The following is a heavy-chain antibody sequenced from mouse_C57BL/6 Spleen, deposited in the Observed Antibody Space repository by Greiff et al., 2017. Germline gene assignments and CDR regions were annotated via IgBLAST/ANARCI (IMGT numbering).Heavy chain of an antibody. V-gene: IGHV1-64*01. Sequence: QVQLQQPGAELVKPGASVKLSCKASGYTFTSYWMHWVKQRPGQGLEWIGMIHPNSGSTNYNEKFKSKATLTVDKSSSTAYMQLSSLTSEDSAVYYCARKDYYGSRYFDVWGTGTTGTVSS. J-gene: IGHJ1*03. CDR1: GYTFTSYW. CDR2: IHPNSGST. CDR3: ARKDYYGSRYFDV. D-gene: IGHD1-1*01.